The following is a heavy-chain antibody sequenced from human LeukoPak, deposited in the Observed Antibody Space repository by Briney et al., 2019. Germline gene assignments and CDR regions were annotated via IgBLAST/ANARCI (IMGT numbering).Heavy chain of an antibody. Sequence: ASLKVSCKASGYIFTSYGITWVRQAPGQGLEWMGCISAYNGNTNYAQNLQGRLTMTTDTSTSTAYMELRSLRSDDTAVYYCASNPPWYYGSGSYYIGSDFDYWGQGTLVTVSS. CDR2: ISAYNGNT. D-gene: IGHD3-10*01. J-gene: IGHJ4*02. CDR3: ASNPPWYYGSGSYYIGSDFDY. V-gene: IGHV1-18*01. CDR1: GYIFTSYG.